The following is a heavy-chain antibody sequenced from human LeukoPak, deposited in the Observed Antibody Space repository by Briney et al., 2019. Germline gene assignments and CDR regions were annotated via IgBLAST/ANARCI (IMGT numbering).Heavy chain of an antibody. D-gene: IGHD3-3*01. CDR3: ARLFMESENYFDY. CDR2: ISYDGSNK. Sequence: PGRSLRLSCAASGFTFSSYAMHWVRQAPGKGLEWVAVISYDGSNKYYADSVKGRFTISRDNSKNTLYLQMNSLRAEDTAVYYCARLFMESENYFDYRGQGTLVTVSS. V-gene: IGHV3-30-3*01. J-gene: IGHJ4*02. CDR1: GFTFSSYA.